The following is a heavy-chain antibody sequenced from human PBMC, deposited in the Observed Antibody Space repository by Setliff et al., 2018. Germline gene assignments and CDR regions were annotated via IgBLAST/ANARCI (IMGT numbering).Heavy chain of an antibody. V-gene: IGHV4-39*07. J-gene: IGHJ4*02. D-gene: IGHD3-22*01. CDR3: AGYDSSGYSESYYFDY. CDR1: GGSISTTDYY. Sequence: LPETLSLTCTVSGGSISTTDYYWGWIRQPPGKWLEWIGCVYYSGNTYYSPSLKSRVTMFVDTSKNQSSLMPYSVTAADTAIYYCAGYDSSGYSESYYFDYWGQGTLVPVSS. CDR2: VYYSGNT.